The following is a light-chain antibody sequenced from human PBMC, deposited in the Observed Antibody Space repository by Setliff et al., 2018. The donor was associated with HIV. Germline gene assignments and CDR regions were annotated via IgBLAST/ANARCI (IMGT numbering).Light chain of an antibody. CDR3: CSYVGSTTRVV. Sequence: QSALTQPASVSGSPGRSITISCTGSSSDVGSYNLVSWYQQHPGKAPKLMIYEVSKRPSGVSDRFSGSKSGSTASLTISGLQAEDEADYYCCSYVGSTTRVVFGGGTK. J-gene: IGLJ2*01. V-gene: IGLV2-23*02. CDR2: EVS. CDR1: SSDVGSYNL.